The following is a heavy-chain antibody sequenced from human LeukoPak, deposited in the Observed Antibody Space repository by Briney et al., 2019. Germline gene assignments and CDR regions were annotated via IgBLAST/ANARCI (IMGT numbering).Heavy chain of an antibody. D-gene: IGHD5-24*01. Sequence: GGSLRLSCAASGFTFSSYSMNWVRQAPGKGLEWVSSISSSSSYIYYSDSVKGRFTISRDNANNLLYLQMISLRAEDTAVYYCSRGRVCRATDYWGQGTLVTVSS. J-gene: IGHJ4*02. CDR1: GFTFSSYS. CDR2: ISSSSSYI. V-gene: IGHV3-21*06. CDR3: SRGRVCRATDY.